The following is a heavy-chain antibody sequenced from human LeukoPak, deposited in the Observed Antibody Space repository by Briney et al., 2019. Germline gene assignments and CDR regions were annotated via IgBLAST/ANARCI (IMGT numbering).Heavy chain of an antibody. CDR2: IYCSGST. D-gene: IGHD6-13*01. CDR1: GGSITSGPYS. J-gene: IGHJ5*02. Sequence: SETLSLTCAVSGGSITSGPYSWSWIRQPSGKGLEWIGFIYCSGSTYYNPSLKSRVTISVDRSKNQFSLRLSSVTAADTAVYYCARIAAAGRGPNWFDPWGQGTLVTVSS. V-gene: IGHV4-30-2*01. CDR3: ARIAAAGRGPNWFDP.